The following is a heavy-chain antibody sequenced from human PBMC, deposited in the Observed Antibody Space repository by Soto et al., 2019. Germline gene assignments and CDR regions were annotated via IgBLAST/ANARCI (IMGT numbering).Heavy chain of an antibody. CDR3: ARGRGTVRIYYYYGMDV. CDR2: INHSGST. J-gene: IGHJ6*02. D-gene: IGHD4-17*01. V-gene: IGHV4-34*01. CDR1: GGSFSGYY. Sequence: PWETLSLTCAVYGGSFSGYYWSWIRQPPGKGLEWIGEINHSGSTNYNPSLKSRVTISVDTSKNQFSLKLSSVTAADTAVYYCARGRGTVRIYYYYGMDVWGQGTTVTVSS.